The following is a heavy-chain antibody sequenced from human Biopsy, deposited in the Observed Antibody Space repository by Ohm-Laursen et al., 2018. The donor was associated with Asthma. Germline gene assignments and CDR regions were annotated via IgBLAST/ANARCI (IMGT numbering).Heavy chain of an antibody. Sequence: GSSVKVSCKVSGGMFGNYAISWVRQAPGLGLEWLGGIMTVFGTTNYAQKFQGRVTFTADESTSTAYMEVTSLRSEDTAIYYCARCQVGYSSGWSLLLKKIYYSGMDVWGQGTAVTVSS. J-gene: IGHJ6*02. CDR3: ARCQVGYSSGWSLLLKKIYYSGMDV. CDR2: IMTVFGTT. V-gene: IGHV1-69*01. D-gene: IGHD6-19*01. CDR1: GGMFGNYA.